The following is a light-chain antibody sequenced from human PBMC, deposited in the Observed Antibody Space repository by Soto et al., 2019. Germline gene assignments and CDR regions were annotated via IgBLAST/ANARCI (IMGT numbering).Light chain of an antibody. J-gene: IGKJ2*01. Sequence: EIVLTQSPGTLSLSPGERATLSCRASQSVSSSYLACYQQKPGQAPRLLIYGASSRATGIPDRFSGRGSGTDFTLTISRREPEDFAVYYCQPDGSTPYTFGQGTKLEI. CDR3: QPDGSTPYT. CDR2: GAS. CDR1: QSVSSSY. V-gene: IGKV3-20*01.